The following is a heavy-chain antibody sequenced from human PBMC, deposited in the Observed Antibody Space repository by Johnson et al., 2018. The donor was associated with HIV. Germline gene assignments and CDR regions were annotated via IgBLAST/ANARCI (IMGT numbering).Heavy chain of an antibody. Sequence: MLLVESGGGVVRPGGSLRLSCAASGFTSDDYGMSWVRQATGKGLEWVSGINWNGGSTGYADSVTGRFTISRDNAKNSLYLQMNSLRAEATALYYCARDRARYYDSSGYYYDAFDIWGQGTMVTVSS. D-gene: IGHD3-22*01. CDR1: GFTSDDYG. CDR2: INWNGGST. V-gene: IGHV3-20*04. J-gene: IGHJ3*02. CDR3: ARDRARYYDSSGYYYDAFDI.